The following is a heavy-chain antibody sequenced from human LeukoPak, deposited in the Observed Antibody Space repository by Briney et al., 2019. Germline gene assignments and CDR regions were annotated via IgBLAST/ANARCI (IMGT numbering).Heavy chain of an antibody. CDR3: ARDFRLYNWFDP. J-gene: IGHJ5*02. Sequence: GGSLRLSCAASGFTFSDYYMSWIRQAPGKGLEWVSYISSSGSTIYYADSVKGRFTISRDNAKNSLYLQMSSLRAEDTAVYYCARDFRLYNWFDPWGQGTLVTVSS. V-gene: IGHV3-11*01. CDR2: ISSSGSTI. CDR1: GFTFSDYY.